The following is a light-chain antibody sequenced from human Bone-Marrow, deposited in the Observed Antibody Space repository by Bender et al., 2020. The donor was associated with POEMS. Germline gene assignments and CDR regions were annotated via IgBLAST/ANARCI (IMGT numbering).Light chain of an antibody. V-gene: IGLV2-14*02. Sequence: QSALTQPASLSGSPGQSITISCTGTSSDVGTYDLVSWYQHHPGKAPKVMIYEGSQRPSGVSNRFSGSKSGNTASLTISGLQAEDEADYYCSSFTSSINWVFGGGTKLTVL. CDR2: EGS. CDR3: SSFTSSINWV. J-gene: IGLJ3*02. CDR1: SSDVGTYDL.